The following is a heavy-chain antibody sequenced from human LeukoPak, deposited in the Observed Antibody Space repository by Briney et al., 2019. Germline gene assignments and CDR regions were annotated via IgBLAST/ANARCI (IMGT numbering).Heavy chain of an antibody. J-gene: IGHJ4*02. D-gene: IGHD2-21*02. V-gene: IGHV1-69*05. CDR1: GGTFSSYA. Sequence: SVKVSCKASGGTFSSYAISWVRQAPGQGLEWMGGIIPIFGTANYAQKFQGRVTITTDESTSTAYMELSSLRAEDTAVYYCAKGSDCGGDCYSLWSPLGDYDSSGPFDYWGQGTLVTVSS. CDR2: IIPIFGTA. CDR3: AKGSDCGGDCYSLWSPLGDYDSSGPFDY.